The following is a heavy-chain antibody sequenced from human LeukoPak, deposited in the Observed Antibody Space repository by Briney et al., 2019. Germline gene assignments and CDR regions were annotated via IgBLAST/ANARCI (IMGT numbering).Heavy chain of an antibody. Sequence: GGSLRLSCAASGFTFSDYYMSWIRQAPGKGLEWVSYISSSGSTIYYADSVKGRFTISRDNAKNSLYLQMNSLRSEDTAVYYCARGSYYYDKSAFDYWGQGTLVTVSS. V-gene: IGHV3-11*01. J-gene: IGHJ4*02. CDR1: GFTFSDYY. D-gene: IGHD3-22*01. CDR3: ARGSYYYDKSAFDY. CDR2: ISSSGSTI.